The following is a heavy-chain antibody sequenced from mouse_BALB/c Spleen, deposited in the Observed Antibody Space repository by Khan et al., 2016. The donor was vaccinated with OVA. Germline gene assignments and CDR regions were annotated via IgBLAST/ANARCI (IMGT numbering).Heavy chain of an antibody. CDR1: GYTFTSYD. CDR3: ARLGYYGSSYGFAY. J-gene: IGHJ3*01. D-gene: IGHD1-1*01. CDR2: IFPGHGST. V-gene: IGHV1-85*01. Sequence: QVQLQQSGTELVKPGASVKLSCKASGYTFTSYDINWVRQRPEQGLEWIGWIFPGHGSTKYNEKFKGKATLTTDKSSSTAYMQLSRLTSEDSAVYFFARLGYYGSSYGFAYWGQGTLVTVSA.